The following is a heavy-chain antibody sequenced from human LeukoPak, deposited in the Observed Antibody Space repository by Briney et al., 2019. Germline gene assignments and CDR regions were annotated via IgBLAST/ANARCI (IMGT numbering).Heavy chain of an antibody. CDR2: INHSGST. Sequence: PSETLSLTCAVYGGSFSGYYWSWIRQPPRKGLEWIGEINHSGSTNYNPSLKRRVTISVDTSKNQFSLKLSSVTAADTAVYYCARRLVRGVISSRSFDYWGQGTLVTVSS. CDR3: ARRLVRGVISSRSFDY. V-gene: IGHV4-34*01. CDR1: GGSFSGYY. D-gene: IGHD3-10*01. J-gene: IGHJ4*02.